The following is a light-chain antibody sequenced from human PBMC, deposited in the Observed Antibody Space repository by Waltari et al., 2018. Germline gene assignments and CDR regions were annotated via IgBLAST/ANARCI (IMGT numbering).Light chain of an antibody. CDR2: DAS. V-gene: IGKV3-11*01. Sequence: EIVLTQSPATLSLSPGERATLSCRASQSVSSYLAWYQPKPGQAPRLLIYDASNRATGIPTRFSGSGSATDFTLTISGLEPEDFAVYYCQQRSNWPRLTFGGGTKVEIK. CDR1: QSVSSY. J-gene: IGKJ4*01. CDR3: QQRSNWPRLT.